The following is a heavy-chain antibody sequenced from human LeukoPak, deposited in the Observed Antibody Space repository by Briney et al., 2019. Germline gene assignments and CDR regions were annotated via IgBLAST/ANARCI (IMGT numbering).Heavy chain of an antibody. J-gene: IGHJ3*02. CDR3: ARMRDNWNVCVFDI. D-gene: IGHD1-1*01. Sequence: SETLSLTCAVYGGGGSFSDYYWSWIRQPPGKGLEWVGEINHSGGTNYNPSLKSRVSISVDTSKIQFSLKLSSVTATDTAVYYCARMRDNWNVCVFDIWGQGTMVTVSS. CDR1: GGGGSFSDYY. V-gene: IGHV4-34*01. CDR2: INHSGGT.